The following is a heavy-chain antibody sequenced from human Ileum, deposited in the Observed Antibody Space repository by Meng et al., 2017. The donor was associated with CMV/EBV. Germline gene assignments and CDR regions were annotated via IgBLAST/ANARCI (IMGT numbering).Heavy chain of an antibody. CDR2: IQYDGSNK. D-gene: IGHD2-2*01. Sequence: GESLKISCGASGFTFSSYGIHWVRQAPGKGLEWVAFIQYDGSNKFYADSVKGRFTISRDNSKNTLYLQMNSLRPEDTAIYYCVKGLAVTAGMHPDPGYWGQGTLVTVSS. J-gene: IGHJ4*02. CDR1: GFTFSSYG. CDR3: VKGLAVTAGMHPDPGY. V-gene: IGHV3-30*02.